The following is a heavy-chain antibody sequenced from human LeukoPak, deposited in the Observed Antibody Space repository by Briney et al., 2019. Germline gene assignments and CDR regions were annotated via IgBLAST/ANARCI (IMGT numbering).Heavy chain of an antibody. D-gene: IGHD3-9*01. V-gene: IGHV5-51*01. CDR3: ARPTYDVLTGTPSSVRTTWFDS. CDR1: GYSFTSYW. J-gene: IGHJ5*01. CDR2: IYPGDSDT. Sequence: GESLKISCKGSGYSFTSYWIGWVRQMPGKGLEWMGIIYPGDSDTRYSPSLQGQVTISADKSISTAYLQWSSLKASDTAMYYCARPTYDVLTGTPSSVRTTWFDSWGQGTLVTVSS.